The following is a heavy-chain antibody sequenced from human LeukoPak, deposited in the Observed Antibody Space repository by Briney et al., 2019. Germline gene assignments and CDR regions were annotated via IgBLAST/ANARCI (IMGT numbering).Heavy chain of an antibody. CDR1: GFTFSSYG. Sequence: GGSLRLSCAASGFTFSSYGMSWVRQAPGKGLEWVSAISGSGGSTYYADSVKGRFTISRDNSKNTLYLQMNSLRAEDTAVYYCARGLVATMIVVVANDAFDIWGQGTMVTVSS. V-gene: IGHV3-23*01. D-gene: IGHD3-22*01. CDR2: ISGSGGST. CDR3: ARGLVATMIVVVANDAFDI. J-gene: IGHJ3*02.